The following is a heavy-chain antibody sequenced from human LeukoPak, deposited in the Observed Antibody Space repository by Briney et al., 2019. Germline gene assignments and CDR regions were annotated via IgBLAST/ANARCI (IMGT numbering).Heavy chain of an antibody. V-gene: IGHV4-61*05. Sequence: PSETLSLTCTVSGGSISSSSYYWGWIRQPPGKGLEWIGYIYYSGSTNYNPSLKSRVTISVDTSKNQFSLKLSSVTAADTAVYYCARGRRYYDILAGYPHHNWFDPWGQGTLVTVSS. J-gene: IGHJ5*02. D-gene: IGHD3-9*01. CDR2: IYYSGST. CDR1: GGSISSSSYY. CDR3: ARGRRYYDILAGYPHHNWFDP.